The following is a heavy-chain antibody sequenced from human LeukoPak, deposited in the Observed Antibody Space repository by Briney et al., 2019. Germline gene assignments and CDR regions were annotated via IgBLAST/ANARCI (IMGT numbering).Heavy chain of an antibody. Sequence: GGSLRLSCAASGFTFSSYAMNWVRQAPGRGLEWVSAISGSGGSTYYADSGKGRSTISRDNSKNTLYLQMNSLRAEDTAVYYCAKGRGYCSGGSCYPTYFDYWGQGTLVTVSS. V-gene: IGHV3-23*01. CDR1: GFTFSSYA. D-gene: IGHD2-15*01. CDR3: AKGRGYCSGGSCYPTYFDY. CDR2: ISGSGGST. J-gene: IGHJ4*02.